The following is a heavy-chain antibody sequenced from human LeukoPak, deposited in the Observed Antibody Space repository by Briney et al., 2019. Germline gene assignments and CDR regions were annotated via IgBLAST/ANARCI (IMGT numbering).Heavy chain of an antibody. Sequence: GGTLRLSCAASGFPFTTYGMNWVRQAPGKGLEWVSALSGSGGSTYYTDSVKGRFTISRDNSKISLYLQMNSLRAEDTAVYYCARDPYFGELSPYLYYYYMDVWGKGTTVTISS. J-gene: IGHJ6*03. CDR3: ARDPYFGELSPYLYYYYMDV. CDR2: LSGSGGST. V-gene: IGHV3-23*01. CDR1: GFPFTTYG. D-gene: IGHD3-10*01.